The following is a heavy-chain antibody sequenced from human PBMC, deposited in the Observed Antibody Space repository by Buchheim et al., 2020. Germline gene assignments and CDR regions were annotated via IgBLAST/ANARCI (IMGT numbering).Heavy chain of an antibody. CDR2: ISSSGSTI. CDR1: GFTFSDYY. CDR3: AASSSYYYDSSGYYYYYYGMDV. D-gene: IGHD3-22*01. Sequence: QMQLVESGGGLVKPGGSLRLSCAASGFTFSDYYMSWIRQAPGKALEWVSYISSSGSTIYYASSVKGRFTISRDNAKNSLYLQRNSLRAEDTAVYYCAASSSYYYDSSGYYYYYYGMDVWGQGTT. V-gene: IGHV3-11*01. J-gene: IGHJ6*02.